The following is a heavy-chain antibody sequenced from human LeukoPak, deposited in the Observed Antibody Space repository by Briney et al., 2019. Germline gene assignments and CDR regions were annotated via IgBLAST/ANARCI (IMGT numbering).Heavy chain of an antibody. D-gene: IGHD3-10*01. CDR1: GFNIISDY. Sequence: PGGSLRLSCVASGFNIISDYMSWVRQAPGKGLEWVSYIYGGGITSYADSVKGRFTMSRDNSVDTLYLQMYDLKVEDTAVYYCARRSGSGRRSYYYYYMDVWGKGTTVTISS. CDR2: IYGGGIT. V-gene: IGHV3-66*04. J-gene: IGHJ6*03. CDR3: ARRSGSGRRSYYYYYMDV.